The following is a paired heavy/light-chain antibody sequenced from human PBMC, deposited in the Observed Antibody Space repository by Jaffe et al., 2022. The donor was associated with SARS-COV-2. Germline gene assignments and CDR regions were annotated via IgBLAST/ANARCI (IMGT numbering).Light chain of an antibody. V-gene: IGKV1-5*03. CDR2: KAS. J-gene: IGKJ1*01. CDR1: QSISSW. Sequence: DIQMTQSPSTLSASVGDRVTITCRASQSISSWLAWYQQKPGKAPKLLIYKASSLESGVPSRFSGSGSGTEFTLTISSLQPDDFATYYCQQYNSYSETFGQGTKVEIK. CDR3: QQYNSYSET.
Heavy chain of an antibody. D-gene: IGHD2-15*01. Sequence: QITLKESGPTLVKPTQTLTLTCTFSGFSLSTSGVGVGWIRQPPGKALEWLALIYWDDDKRYSPSLKSRLTITKDTSKNQVVLTMTNMDPVDTATYYCAHRPFPYCSGGSCKETGFDYWGQGTLVTVSS. J-gene: IGHJ4*02. CDR3: AHRPFPYCSGGSCKETGFDY. V-gene: IGHV2-5*02. CDR2: IYWDDDK. CDR1: GFSLSTSGVG.